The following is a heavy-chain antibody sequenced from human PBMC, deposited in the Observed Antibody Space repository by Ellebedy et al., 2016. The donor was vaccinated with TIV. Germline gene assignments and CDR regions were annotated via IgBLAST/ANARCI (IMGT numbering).Heavy chain of an antibody. CDR2: IGLTGVT. D-gene: IGHD3-10*01. J-gene: IGHJ6*03. Sequence: SETLSLTXTVSDYSISSGYYWGWIRQPPGKGLEWIGEIGLTGVTNYNPSLKSRVTISLDTSKRQFSLKLSFATAADTAVYYCARVRTPIYYGSGRFNHFDHYMDVWGDGTTVTVSS. CDR1: DYSISSGYY. V-gene: IGHV4-38-2*02. CDR3: ARVRTPIYYGSGRFNHFDHYMDV.